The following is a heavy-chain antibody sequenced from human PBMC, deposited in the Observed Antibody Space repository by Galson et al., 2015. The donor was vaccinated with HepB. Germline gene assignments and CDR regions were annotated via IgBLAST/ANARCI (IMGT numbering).Heavy chain of an antibody. Sequence: SLRLSCAASGFAFNTYTMQWVRQAPGKGLEWVATISSAGTTQYYADSVKGRFTSSRDNSKNLVYPQMNGLGAEDTAVYYCARDAMGRGSGSYSAFDYWGQGTLVTVSS. V-gene: IGHV3-30-3*01. CDR1: GFAFNTYT. CDR3: ARDAMGRGSGSYSAFDY. CDR2: ISSAGTTQ. D-gene: IGHD1-26*01. J-gene: IGHJ4*02.